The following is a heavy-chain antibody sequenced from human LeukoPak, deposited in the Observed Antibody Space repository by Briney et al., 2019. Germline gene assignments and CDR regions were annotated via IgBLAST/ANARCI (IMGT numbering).Heavy chain of an antibody. CDR3: AKEYPLDIVATIFSYGMDV. CDR2: ISGSGGST. Sequence: GGSLRLSCAASRFTFSSYAMSWVRQAPGKGLEWVSAISGSGGSTYYADSVKGRFTISRDNSKNTLYLQMNSLRAEDTAVYYCAKEYPLDIVATIFSYGMDVWGQGTTVTVSS. V-gene: IGHV3-23*01. D-gene: IGHD5-12*01. CDR1: RFTFSSYA. J-gene: IGHJ6*02.